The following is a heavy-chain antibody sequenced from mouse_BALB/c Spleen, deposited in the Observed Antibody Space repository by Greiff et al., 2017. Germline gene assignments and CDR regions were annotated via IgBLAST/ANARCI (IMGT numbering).Heavy chain of an antibody. Sequence: EVQRVESGPGLVKPSQSLSLTCTVTGYSITSDYAWNWIRQFPGNKLEWIGYISYSGSTSYNPSLKSRISITRDTSKNQFFLQLNSVTTEDTATYYCARLPGDGSSHFDYWGQGTTLTVSS. CDR2: ISYSGST. CDR3: ARLPGDGSSHFDY. J-gene: IGHJ2*01. V-gene: IGHV3-2*02. CDR1: GYSITSDYA. D-gene: IGHD1-1*01.